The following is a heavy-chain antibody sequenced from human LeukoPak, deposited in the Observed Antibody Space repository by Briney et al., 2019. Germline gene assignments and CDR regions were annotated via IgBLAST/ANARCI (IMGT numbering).Heavy chain of an antibody. V-gene: IGHV3-23*01. CDR3: AKDQVGVVVVPAAIPHYYYYMDV. Sequence: GGSLRLSCAASGFTFSSYAMSWVRQAPGKGLEWVSAISGSGGSTYYADSVKGRFTISRDNSKNTLYLQMNSLRAEDTAVYYCAKDQVGVVVVPAAIPHYYYYMDVWGKGTTVTVSS. D-gene: IGHD2-2*02. CDR1: GFTFSSYA. CDR2: ISGSGGST. J-gene: IGHJ6*03.